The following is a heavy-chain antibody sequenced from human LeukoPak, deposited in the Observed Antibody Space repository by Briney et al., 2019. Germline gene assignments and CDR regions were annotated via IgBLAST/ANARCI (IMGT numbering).Heavy chain of an antibody. Sequence: GGSLRLSCAASGFTFSSYAMGWVRQAPGKGLEWVSAISGSGGSTYYADSVKGRFTISRDNSKNTLYLQMNSLRAEDTAVYYCAKDRVDGVTSFDYWGQGTLVTVSS. CDR3: AKDRVDGVTSFDY. J-gene: IGHJ4*02. CDR2: ISGSGGST. CDR1: GFTFSSYA. D-gene: IGHD2-8*01. V-gene: IGHV3-23*01.